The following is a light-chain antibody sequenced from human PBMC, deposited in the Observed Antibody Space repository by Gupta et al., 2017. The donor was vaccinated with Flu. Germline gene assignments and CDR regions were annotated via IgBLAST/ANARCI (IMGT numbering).Light chain of an antibody. J-gene: IGLJ1*01. Sequence: QSVLTQPPSVSGAPGQRVTISCTGSSSNIGAGYDVHWYQQLPGPAPKLLIYGNSNRPSGVPDRFSGSKSGTSASLAITGLQAEDEADYYCQSYDSSRYVFGTGTKVTVL. CDR2: GNS. CDR1: SSNIGAGYD. CDR3: QSYDSSRYV. V-gene: IGLV1-40*01.